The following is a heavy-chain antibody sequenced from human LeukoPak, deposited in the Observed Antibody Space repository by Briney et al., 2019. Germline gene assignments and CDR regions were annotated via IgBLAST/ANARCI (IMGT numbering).Heavy chain of an antibody. V-gene: IGHV3-21*01. D-gene: IGHD2-2*01. CDR1: GFTFSSYS. J-gene: IGHJ5*02. Sequence: PGGSLRLSCAASGFTFSSYSVNWVRQAPGKGLEWVSSISSSSSYIYYADSVKGRFTISRDNAKNSLYLQMNSLRAEDTAVYYCARDLGYCSSTSCYNWFDPWGQGTLVTVSS. CDR2: ISSSSSYI. CDR3: ARDLGYCSSTSCYNWFDP.